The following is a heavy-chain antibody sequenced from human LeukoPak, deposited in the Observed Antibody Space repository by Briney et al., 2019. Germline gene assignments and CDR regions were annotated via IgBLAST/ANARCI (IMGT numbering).Heavy chain of an antibody. CDR2: INAGNGNT. D-gene: IGHD1-26*01. Sequence: ASVKVSFKASGYTFTIYAMHWVRQAPGQRLEWMGWINAGNGNTKYSQKFQGRVTITRDTSASTAYMELSSLRSEDTAVYYCARVPLGRRYYYGMDVWGQGTTVTVSS. CDR1: GYTFTIYA. J-gene: IGHJ6*02. V-gene: IGHV1-3*01. CDR3: ARVPLGRRYYYGMDV.